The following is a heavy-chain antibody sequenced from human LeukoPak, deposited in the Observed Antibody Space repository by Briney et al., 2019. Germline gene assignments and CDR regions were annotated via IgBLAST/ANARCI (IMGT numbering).Heavy chain of an antibody. V-gene: IGHV3-23*05. D-gene: IGHD2-2*01. J-gene: IGHJ4*02. Sequence: GGSLRLSCAASGFTFGNHAMTWVRQTPGKGLEWVSVISNSGTVTYYADSVKGRFTVSRDKSNNMLYLQMDNLSAEDTAIYYCVKGGRICSSSTCRIDYWGQGTLVTVSS. CDR3: VKGGRICSSSTCRIDY. CDR1: GFTFGNHA. CDR2: ISNSGTVT.